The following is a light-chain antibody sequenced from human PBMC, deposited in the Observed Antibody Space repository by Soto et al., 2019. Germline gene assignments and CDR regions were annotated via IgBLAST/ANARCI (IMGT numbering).Light chain of an antibody. J-gene: IGLJ1*01. CDR2: EVS. CDR1: SGDVGGYYY. CDR3: GSWDSSLSAYV. Sequence: QSVLTQPASVSGSPGQSITISCTGTSGDVGGYYYVSWYQQLPGKAPKLMISEVSNRPSGVSNRFSGSKSGNTASLTISGLQAEDEADYYCGSWDSSLSAYVFGTGTKVTVL. V-gene: IGLV2-14*01.